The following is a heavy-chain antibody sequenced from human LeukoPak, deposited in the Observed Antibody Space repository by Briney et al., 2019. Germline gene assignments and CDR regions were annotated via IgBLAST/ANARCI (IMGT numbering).Heavy chain of an antibody. Sequence: PGGSLRLSCAASGFTFSSYAINWVRQAPGKGLEWVADVPSDGSDKYYADSVKGRFSISSDNSKNTLFLQMNSLKPEATAFFYCARVGNILAAKLDYWGQGTLVTVSS. CDR3: ARVGNILAAKLDY. J-gene: IGHJ4*02. CDR1: GFTFSSYA. V-gene: IGHV3-30*04. CDR2: VPSDGSDK. D-gene: IGHD1-1*01.